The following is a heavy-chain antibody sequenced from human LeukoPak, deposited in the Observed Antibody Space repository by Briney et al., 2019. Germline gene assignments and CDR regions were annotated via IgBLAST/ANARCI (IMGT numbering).Heavy chain of an antibody. CDR1: GYTFTSYG. D-gene: IGHD6-19*01. V-gene: IGHV1-18*04. CDR2: ISAYNGNT. Sequence: ASVKVSCTASGYTFTSYGISWVRQAPGQGLEWMGWISAYNGNTNFAQKLQGRVTMTTDTSTSTAYMELRSLRSDDTAVYYCARDIVSDSSGWYWQDYLGQGTLVTVSS. CDR3: ARDIVSDSSGWYWQDY. J-gene: IGHJ4*02.